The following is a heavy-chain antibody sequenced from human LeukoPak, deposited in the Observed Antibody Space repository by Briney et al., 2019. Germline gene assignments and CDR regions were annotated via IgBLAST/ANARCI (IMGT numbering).Heavy chain of an antibody. CDR1: GGSFSGYY. D-gene: IGHD3-22*01. J-gene: IGHJ4*02. CDR3: ARDGDYYDSSGYLNFDY. Sequence: SETLSLTCAVYGGSFSGYYWSWIRQPPGKGLEWVGEINHSGSTNYNPSLKSRVTISVDTSKNQFSLKLSSVTAADTAVYYCARDGDYYDSSGYLNFDYWGQGTLVTVSS. CDR2: INHSGST. V-gene: IGHV4-34*01.